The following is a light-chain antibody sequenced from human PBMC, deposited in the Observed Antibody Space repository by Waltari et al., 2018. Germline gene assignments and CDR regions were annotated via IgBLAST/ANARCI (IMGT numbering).Light chain of an antibody. J-gene: IGLJ3*02. CDR3: CSYAGSALRV. CDR2: DVN. Sequence: QSALTQPRSVSGSPGQSVTISCTGTSSDVGGYNYVSWYQQLPGKAPQLMIYDVNRRPSGVPDRFSGSKSGNTASLTISGLQAEDEADYYCCSYAGSALRVFGGGTKLTVL. CDR1: SSDVGGYNY. V-gene: IGLV2-11*01.